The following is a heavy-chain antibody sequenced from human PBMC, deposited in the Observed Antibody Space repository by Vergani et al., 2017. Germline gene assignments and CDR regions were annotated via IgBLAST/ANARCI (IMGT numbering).Heavy chain of an antibody. Sequence: QVQLQQWGAGLLKPSQTLSLTCTVSGGSISSGSYYWSWIRQPAGKGLEWIGRIYTSGSTNYNPSLKSRVTISVDTSKNQFSLKLSSVTAADTAVYYCARAGPFEFYGIDPWGQGTLVTVSS. J-gene: IGHJ5*02. D-gene: IGHD1-14*01. CDR3: ARAGPFEFYGIDP. CDR2: IYTSGST. V-gene: IGHV4-61*02. CDR1: GGSISSGSYY.